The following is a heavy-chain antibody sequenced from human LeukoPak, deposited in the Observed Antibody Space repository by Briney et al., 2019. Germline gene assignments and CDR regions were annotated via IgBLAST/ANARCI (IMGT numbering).Heavy chain of an antibody. CDR3: AREGLGELTLDC. CDR1: GYTFTTYG. Sequence: ASVKVSCKSSGYTFTTYGITWVRQAPGQGLEWMGWTSTDNGDTNYPQKLQGRVTMTTDTSTSTAYMELRSLRSDDTAVYYCAREGLGELTLDCWGQGTLVTVSS. D-gene: IGHD3-16*01. V-gene: IGHV1-18*01. CDR2: TSTDNGDT. J-gene: IGHJ4*02.